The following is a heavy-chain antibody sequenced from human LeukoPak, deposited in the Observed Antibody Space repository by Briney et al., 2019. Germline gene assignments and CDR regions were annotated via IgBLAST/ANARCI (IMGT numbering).Heavy chain of an antibody. Sequence: GGSLRLSCAASGFTFSSYDMHWVRQATGKGLEWVSAIGTAGDTYYPGSVKGRFTISRDNAKNSLYLRMNSLRAEDTAVYYCARSLDSSGWYNWGQGTLVTVSS. V-gene: IGHV3-13*01. J-gene: IGHJ4*02. CDR3: ARSLDSSGWYN. CDR1: GFTFSSYD. CDR2: IGTAGDT. D-gene: IGHD6-19*01.